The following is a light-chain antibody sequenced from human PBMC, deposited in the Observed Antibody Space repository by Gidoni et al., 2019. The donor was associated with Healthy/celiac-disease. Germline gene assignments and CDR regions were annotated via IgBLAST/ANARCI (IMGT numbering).Light chain of an antibody. V-gene: IGKV1-6*01. CDR2: AAS. Sequence: AIQMTQSPSSLSASVGARVTITCRASQGIRNDLVWYQQKPGKAPKLLIYAASSLQSGGPSRFSGSGSGTDVSLTISILQPEDFATYYCLQDYNYPRTFGQXTRLEIK. J-gene: IGKJ5*01. CDR3: LQDYNYPRT. CDR1: QGIRND.